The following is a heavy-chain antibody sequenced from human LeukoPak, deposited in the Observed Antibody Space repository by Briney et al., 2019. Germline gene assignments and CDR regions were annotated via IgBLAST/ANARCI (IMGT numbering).Heavy chain of an antibody. V-gene: IGHV1-18*01. CDR3: ATTPEYYYDSSGYSPFDH. D-gene: IGHD3-22*01. CDR2: ISAYNGNT. J-gene: IGHJ4*02. Sequence: ASVKVSCKASGYTFTSYGISWVRQAPGQGLEWMGWISAYNGNTNYAQKLQGRVTMTTDTSTSTAYMELRSLRSDDTAVYYCATTPEYYYDSSGYSPFDHWGQGTLVTVSS. CDR1: GYTFTSYG.